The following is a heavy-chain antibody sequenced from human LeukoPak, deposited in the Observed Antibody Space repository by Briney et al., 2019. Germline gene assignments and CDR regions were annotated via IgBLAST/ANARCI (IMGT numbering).Heavy chain of an antibody. V-gene: IGHV3-48*02. J-gene: IGHJ4*02. CDR3: VRDFYDGSGYFDY. Sequence: QSGGSLRLSCAASGFTFRSYTMNWVRQAPGKGLEWVSYITRSSSTIDYADSVKGRFTISRDNDKNSLYLQMNSLRDADTAVYYCVRDFYDGSGYFDYWGQGTLVTVSS. CDR1: GFTFRSYT. D-gene: IGHD3-22*01. CDR2: ITRSSSTI.